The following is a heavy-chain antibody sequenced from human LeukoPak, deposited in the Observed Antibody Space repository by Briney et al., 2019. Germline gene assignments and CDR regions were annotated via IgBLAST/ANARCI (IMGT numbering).Heavy chain of an antibody. CDR2: ISLAGQT. Sequence: PSETLSLTCGVSGGSISGTNWWSWVRQPPGQGLEWIGEISLAGQTNYNPSLNGRVTMSLDKSSNQLSLHLTSVTAADTATYFCSRESGPFCPFGYWGQGTLVTVSS. V-gene: IGHV4/OR15-8*02. J-gene: IGHJ4*02. D-gene: IGHD1-26*01. CDR3: SRESGPFCPFGY. CDR1: GGSISGTNW.